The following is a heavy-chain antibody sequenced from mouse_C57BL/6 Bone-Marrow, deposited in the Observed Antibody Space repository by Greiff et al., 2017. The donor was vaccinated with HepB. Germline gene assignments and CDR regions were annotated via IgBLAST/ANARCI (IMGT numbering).Heavy chain of an antibody. CDR3: ARYTGPAWFAY. D-gene: IGHD4-1*01. V-gene: IGHV1-55*01. Sequence: QVQLQQPGAELVKPGASVKMSCKASGYTFTSYWITWVKPRPGPGLEWIGDIYPGSGSTNYNEKFKSKATLTVDTSSSTAYMQLSSLTSEDSAVYYCARYTGPAWFAYWGQGTLVTVSA. J-gene: IGHJ3*01. CDR1: GYTFTSYW. CDR2: IYPGSGST.